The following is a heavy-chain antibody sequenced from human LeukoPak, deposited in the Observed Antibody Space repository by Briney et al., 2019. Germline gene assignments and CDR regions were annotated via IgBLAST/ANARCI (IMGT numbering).Heavy chain of an antibody. CDR1: GFTFSDYY. CDR3: ARDFSDVRGNIFDS. V-gene: IGHV3-11*04. D-gene: IGHD3-10*02. J-gene: IGHJ4*02. Sequence: GGSLRLSCAASGFTFSDYYMSWIRQAPGKGLQWLAYSSTSGSITYYADSVKGRFTISRDNAKNSVYLQMNSLRAEDTAVYYCARDFSDVRGNIFDSWGQGTLVTVSP. CDR2: SSTSGSIT.